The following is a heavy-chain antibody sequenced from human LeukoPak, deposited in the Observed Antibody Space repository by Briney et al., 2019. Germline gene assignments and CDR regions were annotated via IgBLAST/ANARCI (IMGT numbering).Heavy chain of an antibody. CDR2: ISGSGDNT. CDR3: ARVTYGSGTYGAFDY. D-gene: IGHD3-10*01. J-gene: IGHJ4*02. V-gene: IGHV3-23*01. CDR1: GFTFSAYG. Sequence: GGTLRLSCAASGFTFSAYGMSWVRQSPGQGLEWVSTISGSGDNTYYADSVKGRFTISRDNSKNKLYLQMNSLRAEDTAVYYCARVTYGSGTYGAFDYWGQGTLVTVSS.